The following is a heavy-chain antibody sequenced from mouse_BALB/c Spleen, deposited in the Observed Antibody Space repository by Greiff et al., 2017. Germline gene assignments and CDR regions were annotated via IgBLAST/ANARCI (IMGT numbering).Heavy chain of an antibody. CDR1: GFTFSSYG. CDR3: ARGGYDVAWFAY. J-gene: IGHJ3*01. Sequence: EVKVVESGGDLVKPGGSLKLSCAASGFTFSSYGMSWVRQTPDKRLEWVATISSGGSYTYYPDSVKGRFTISRDNAKNNLYLQMSSLKSEDTAMYYCARGGYDVAWFAYWGQGTLVTVSA. D-gene: IGHD2-14*01. CDR2: ISSGGSYT. V-gene: IGHV5-6*01.